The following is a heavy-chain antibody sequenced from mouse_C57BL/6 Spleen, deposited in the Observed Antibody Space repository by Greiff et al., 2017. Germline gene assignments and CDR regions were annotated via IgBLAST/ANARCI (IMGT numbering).Heavy chain of an antibody. CDR3: ARRELALYAMDY. V-gene: IGHV5-17*01. Sequence: EVKLVESGGGLVKPGGSLKLSCAASGFTFSDYGMHWVRQAPEKGLEWVAYISSGSSTIYYADTVKGRFTISRDTAKNTLFLQMTSLRSEDTAMYYSARRELALYAMDYWGQGTSVTVSS. CDR2: ISSGSSTI. J-gene: IGHJ4*01. D-gene: IGHD4-1*01. CDR1: GFTFSDYG.